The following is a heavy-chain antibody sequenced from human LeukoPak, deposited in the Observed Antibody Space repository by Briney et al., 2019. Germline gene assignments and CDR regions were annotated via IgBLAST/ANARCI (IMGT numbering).Heavy chain of an antibody. J-gene: IGHJ3*02. CDR1: GFIFSTYA. V-gene: IGHV3-64*04. D-gene: IGHD1-26*01. CDR3: AKDLRYSGSPRAFDI. Sequence: GGSLRLSCAASGFIFSTYAMHWVRQAPGKGLEYVSSIAGNGGGTYYADSVKGRFTISRDNSKNTLYLQMNSLRAEDTAVYYCAKDLRYSGSPRAFDIWGQGTMVTVSS. CDR2: IAGNGGGT.